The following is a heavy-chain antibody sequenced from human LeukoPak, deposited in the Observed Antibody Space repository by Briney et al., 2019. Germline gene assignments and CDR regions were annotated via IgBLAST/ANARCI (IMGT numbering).Heavy chain of an antibody. D-gene: IGHD3-10*01. V-gene: IGHV3-74*01. CDR1: GFTFSIYW. CDR2: INSDGSST. CDR3: ARDLWTMVRGVPYYFDY. Sequence: GGSLRLSCAASGFTFSIYWMHWVRQVPGKGLVWVSRINSDGSSTNYADSVKGRFTISRDNAKNTLYLQMNSLRAEDTAVYYCARDLWTMVRGVPYYFDYWGQGTLVTVSS. J-gene: IGHJ4*02.